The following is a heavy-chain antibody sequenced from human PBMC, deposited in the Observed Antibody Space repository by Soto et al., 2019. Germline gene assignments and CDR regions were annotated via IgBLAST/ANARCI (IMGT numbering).Heavy chain of an antibody. J-gene: IGHJ6*03. CDR1: GGSISSSSYY. CDR2: IYYSGST. CDR3: ARHAPDIVATKGAYYYYYYMDV. D-gene: IGHD5-12*01. Sequence: SETLSLTCTVSGGSISSSSYYWGWIRQPPGKGLEWIGSIYYSGSTYYNPSLKSRVTISVDTSKNQFSLKLSSVTAADTAVYYCARHAPDIVATKGAYYYYYYMDVWGKGTTVTVSS. V-gene: IGHV4-39*01.